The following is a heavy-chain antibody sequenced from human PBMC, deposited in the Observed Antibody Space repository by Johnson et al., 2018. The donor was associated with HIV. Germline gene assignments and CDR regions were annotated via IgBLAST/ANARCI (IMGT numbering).Heavy chain of an antibody. V-gene: IGHV3-7*01. D-gene: IGHD4-17*01. CDR2: IKQDGSEK. CDR3: AKDHDYGDAFDI. Sequence: VQLVESGGGLVQPGGSLRVSCGASGFTLSSYWMSWVRQAPGKGLEWVANIKQDGSEKYYADSVKGRFTISRDNSKTTLFLQMNSLRAEDTAVYYCAKDHDYGDAFDIWGQGTMVTVSS. J-gene: IGHJ3*02. CDR1: GFTLSSYW.